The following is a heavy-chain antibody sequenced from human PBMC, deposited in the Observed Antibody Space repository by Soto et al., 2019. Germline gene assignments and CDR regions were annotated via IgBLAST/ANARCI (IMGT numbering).Heavy chain of an antibody. CDR3: ERSCGSNRCYKGPNYYGMDV. Sequence: GDSLKISCKGSGYSFTSYWIGWVRQMPGKGLEWMGIIYPGDSDTRYSPSFQGQVTISADKSISTAYLQWSSLKASDTAMYYCERSCGSNRCYKGPNYYGMDVWGQGTTVTVSS. D-gene: IGHD2-2*02. J-gene: IGHJ6*02. CDR2: IYPGDSDT. V-gene: IGHV5-51*01. CDR1: GYSFTSYW.